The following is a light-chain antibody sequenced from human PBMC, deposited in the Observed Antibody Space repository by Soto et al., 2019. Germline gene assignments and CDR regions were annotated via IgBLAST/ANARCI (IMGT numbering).Light chain of an antibody. CDR3: HSYNNWPPTLT. CDR1: QSVSNK. V-gene: IGKV3-15*01. CDR2: GVS. Sequence: EIVMTQSPATLSVSPGERATLSCRASQSVSNKLAWYQQKPGQAPRLLIYGVSTRATGVPARFSGSGSGTEFTLAISSLQSEYSAVYVCHSYNNWPPTLTFGQGTKLEVK. J-gene: IGKJ1*01.